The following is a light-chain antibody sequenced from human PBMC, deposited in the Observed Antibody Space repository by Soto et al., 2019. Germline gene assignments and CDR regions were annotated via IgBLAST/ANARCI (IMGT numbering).Light chain of an antibody. CDR1: QSVSSN. J-gene: IGKJ2*01. CDR3: QQYNNWPPYT. V-gene: IGKV3-15*01. CDR2: GAS. Sequence: EIVMTQSPATLSVSPGERATLSCRASQSVSSNLAWYQQKLGQAPRLLIYGASTRATGIPARFSGSGSGTEFTLTISSLQSEDFAVYCCQQYNNWPPYTFGQGTKLEIK.